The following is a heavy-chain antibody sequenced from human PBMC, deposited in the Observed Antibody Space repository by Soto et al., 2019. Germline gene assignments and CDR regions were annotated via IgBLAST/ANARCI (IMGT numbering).Heavy chain of an antibody. CDR2: INPNSGGT. J-gene: IGHJ4*02. D-gene: IGHD3-10*01. CDR1: GYTFTDYY. Sequence: QVQLVQFGAEVKKPGASVKVSCKASGYTFTDYYLHWVRQAPGQGLEWMGWINPNSGGTHYAQKFQGWVTMTRDTSITTAYMELNRLTSDDTAVYYCARDWGHYYGSGSFPSPHPSDIWGQGTLVTVSS. CDR3: ARDWGHYYGSGSFPSPHPSDI. V-gene: IGHV1-2*04.